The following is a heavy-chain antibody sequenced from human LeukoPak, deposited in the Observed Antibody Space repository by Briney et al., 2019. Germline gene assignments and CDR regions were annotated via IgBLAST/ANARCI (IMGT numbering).Heavy chain of an antibody. Sequence: GSLRLSCAASGFTFSSYSINWVSQAPGKGLERVAVIWYDGSNKYYADSVKGRFTISRDNSKNTLYLQMNSLRAEDTAVYYCARDGRISYYDSSGPFDYWGQGSLVTVSS. CDR2: IWYDGSNK. CDR1: GFTFSSYS. V-gene: IGHV3-33*01. CDR3: ARDGRISYYDSSGPFDY. J-gene: IGHJ4*02. D-gene: IGHD3-22*01.